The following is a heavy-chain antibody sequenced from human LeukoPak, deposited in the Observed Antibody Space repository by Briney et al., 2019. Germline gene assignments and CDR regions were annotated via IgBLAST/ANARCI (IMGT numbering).Heavy chain of an antibody. V-gene: IGHV3-20*04. D-gene: IGHD2-2*01. CDR3: ARELGYCSSTGCGNWFDP. CDR1: GFTFDDYG. CDR2: INWNGGST. J-gene: IGHJ5*02. Sequence: GGSLRLSCAASGFTFDDYGMSWVRQAPGKGLEWVSGINWNGGSTGYADSVKGRFTISRDNAKNSLYLQMNSLRAEDTALYYCARELGYCSSTGCGNWFDPWGQGTLVTVSS.